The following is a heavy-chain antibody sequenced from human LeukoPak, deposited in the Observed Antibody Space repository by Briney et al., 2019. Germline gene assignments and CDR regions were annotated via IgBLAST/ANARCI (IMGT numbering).Heavy chain of an antibody. J-gene: IGHJ4*02. V-gene: IGHV1-24*01. CDR3: ATNYDYGGNGYFDY. Sequence: GASVKVSCKASGYTFTSYDINWVRQATGQGLEWMGGFDPEDGETIYAQKFQGRVTMTEDTSTDTAYMELSSLRSEDTAVYYCATNYDYGGNGYFDYWGQGTLVTVSS. CDR1: GYTFTSYD. CDR2: FDPEDGET. D-gene: IGHD4-23*01.